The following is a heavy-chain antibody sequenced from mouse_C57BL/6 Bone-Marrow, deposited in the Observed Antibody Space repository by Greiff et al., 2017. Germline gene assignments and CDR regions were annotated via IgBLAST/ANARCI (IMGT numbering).Heavy chain of an antibody. D-gene: IGHD3-3*01. CDR3: ARRNLRD. CDR2: IDPNSGGT. J-gene: IGHJ2*01. Sequence: QQPGRGLEWIGRIDPNSGGTKYNEKFKSKATLTVDKPSSTAYMQPSSLTSEDSAVYYCARRNLRDWGQGTTLTVSS. V-gene: IGHV1-72*01.